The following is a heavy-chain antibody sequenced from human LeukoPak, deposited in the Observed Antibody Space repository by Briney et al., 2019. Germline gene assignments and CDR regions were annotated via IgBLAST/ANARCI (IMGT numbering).Heavy chain of an antibody. Sequence: GGSLRLSCAASGFTFSSYAMHWVRQAPGKGLEWVAVISYDGSNKYCADSVKGRFTISRDNSKNTLYLQMNSLRAEDTAVYYCARGDHYDFWSGPSLDPWGQGTLVTVSS. CDR2: ISYDGSNK. CDR1: GFTFSSYA. D-gene: IGHD3-3*01. CDR3: ARGDHYDFWSGPSLDP. J-gene: IGHJ5*02. V-gene: IGHV3-30-3*01.